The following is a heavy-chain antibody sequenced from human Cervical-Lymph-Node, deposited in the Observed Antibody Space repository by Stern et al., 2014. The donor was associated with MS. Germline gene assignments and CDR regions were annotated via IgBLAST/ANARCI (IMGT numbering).Heavy chain of an antibody. J-gene: IGHJ6*02. CDR3: ATDGGTSFQMDV. D-gene: IGHD2-2*01. V-gene: IGHV1-2*06. Sequence: VQLVQSGAQVKEPGASVKVSCKASGYSFSDFNTHWVRQAPGQGLEWMVRISPHTGGAKYAQKFQGRVTMTRDTSIITAYMELDRLTTDDTAVYYCATDGGTSFQMDVWGQGTTVTVSS. CDR2: ISPHTGGA. CDR1: GYSFSDFN.